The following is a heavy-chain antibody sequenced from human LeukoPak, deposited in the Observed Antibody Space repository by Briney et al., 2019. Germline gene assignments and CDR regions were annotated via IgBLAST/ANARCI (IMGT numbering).Heavy chain of an antibody. V-gene: IGHV1-18*01. Sequence: ASVTVSCKASGYTFTSYGISWVRQAPGQGLEWMGWISAYNGNTNYAQKLQGRVTMTTDTSTSTAYMELRSLRSDDTAVYYCARDSYSSGWGGTRWFDPWGQGTLVTVSS. CDR2: ISAYNGNT. CDR3: ARDSYSSGWGGTRWFDP. D-gene: IGHD6-19*01. J-gene: IGHJ5*02. CDR1: GYTFTSYG.